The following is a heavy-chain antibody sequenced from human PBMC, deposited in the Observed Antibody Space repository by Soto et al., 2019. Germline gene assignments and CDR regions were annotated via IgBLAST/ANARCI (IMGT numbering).Heavy chain of an antibody. CDR3: ARCMSVTTYYYYYYGMYV. CDR2: IYYSGST. D-gene: IGHD4-17*01. J-gene: IGHJ6*02. Sequence: QVQLQESGPGLVKPSQTLSLTCTVSGGSISSGDYYWSWIRQPPGKGLEWIGYIYYSGSTCYNPPLKSRVTISVDTSKHQFSLKLSSVTAAYTAVYYCARCMSVTTYYYYYYGMYVWGQGTTVTVSS. CDR1: GGSISSGDYY. V-gene: IGHV4-30-4*01.